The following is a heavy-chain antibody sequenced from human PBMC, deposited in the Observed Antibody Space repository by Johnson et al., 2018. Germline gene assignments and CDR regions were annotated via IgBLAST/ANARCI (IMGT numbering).Heavy chain of an antibody. D-gene: IGHD1-26*01. J-gene: IGHJ3*01. Sequence: EVQLVESGGGLVKPGGSLRISCTASGFTFRRYTMNWVRQAPGKGLEWVSSITPSTGYIDYADSVKGRFTISRDNAKNSLYMQMNSLRAEDTAVYYCVKNSGVGHPLGAFYVWGQGTMVTVSS. V-gene: IGHV3-21*01. CDR3: VKNSGVGHPLGAFYV. CDR1: GFTFRRYT. CDR2: ITPSTGYI.